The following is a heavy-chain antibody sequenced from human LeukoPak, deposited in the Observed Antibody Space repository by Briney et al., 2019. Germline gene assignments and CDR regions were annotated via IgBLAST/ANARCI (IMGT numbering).Heavy chain of an antibody. V-gene: IGHV3-66*01. J-gene: IGHJ4*02. CDR1: GFTVTTNF. CDR3: ARGDGYMIRD. D-gene: IGHD3-10*01. Sequence: GGSLRLSCAASGFTVTTNFMRWVRQAPGKGLEWVPDIHVDGVTKSADSVRDRFIISRDNSKNTVALQMNSLRVEDTAIYYCARGDGYMIRDWGQGTLVTVSP. CDR2: IHVDGVT.